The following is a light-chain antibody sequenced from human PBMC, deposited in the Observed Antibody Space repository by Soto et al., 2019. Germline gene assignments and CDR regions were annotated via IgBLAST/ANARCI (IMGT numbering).Light chain of an antibody. J-gene: IGKJ1*01. CDR1: QSVSIK. Sequence: EIVLTQSPGTLSLSPGERATLSCRASQSVSIKLAWYQQKLGQAPRLLIYDTSTRATGIPARFSGSGSGTEFTLTISSLQPDDFATYYCHQYHTYSTFGQGTKVDIK. CDR2: DTS. V-gene: IGKV3-15*01. CDR3: HQYHTYST.